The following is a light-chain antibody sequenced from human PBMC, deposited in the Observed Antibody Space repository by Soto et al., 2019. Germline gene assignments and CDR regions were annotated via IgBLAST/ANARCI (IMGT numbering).Light chain of an antibody. V-gene: IGKV1-12*01. CDR1: QDINGW. CDR2: ASF. J-gene: IGKJ4*01. CDR3: QQTNSFPLT. Sequence: DLQMTQSPSYVSASVGDRVTITCRASQDINGWLAWYQQRPGKAPKSLIYASFGLQSGVPSRFRGSGSGTEFSLTISSLQPEDSATYYCQQTNSFPLTFGGGTKVEI.